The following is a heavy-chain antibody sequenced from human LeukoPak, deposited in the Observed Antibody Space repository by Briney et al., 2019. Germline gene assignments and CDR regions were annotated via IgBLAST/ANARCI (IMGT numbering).Heavy chain of an antibody. Sequence: SETLSLTCTVSGGSFSSYYWSWIRQPAGKGLEWIGRIYTSGSTNYNSSLKSRVTMSVDTSKNQFSLRLSSVTAADTAIYYCARLRSYGGNRGIDYWGQGTLVAVSS. V-gene: IGHV4-4*07. CDR3: ARLRSYGGNRGIDY. J-gene: IGHJ4*02. D-gene: IGHD4-23*01. CDR2: IYTSGST. CDR1: GGSFSSYY.